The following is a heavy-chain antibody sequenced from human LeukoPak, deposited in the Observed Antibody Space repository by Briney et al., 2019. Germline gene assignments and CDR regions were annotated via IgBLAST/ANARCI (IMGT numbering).Heavy chain of an antibody. V-gene: IGHV1-2*02. CDR3: ARDVNLWFGELTPDY. J-gene: IGHJ4*02. CDR1: GYTFTGYY. Sequence: ASVKVSCKASGYTFTGYYMHRVRQAPGQGLEWMGWISPNSGGTNYAQKFQGRVTMTRDTSISTAYMELSRLRSDDTAVYYCARDVNLWFGELTPDYWGQGTLVTVSS. D-gene: IGHD3-10*01. CDR2: ISPNSGGT.